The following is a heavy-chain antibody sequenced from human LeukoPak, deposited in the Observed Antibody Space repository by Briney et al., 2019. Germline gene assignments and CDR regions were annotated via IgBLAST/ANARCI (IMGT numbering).Heavy chain of an antibody. Sequence: GGSLRLSCAASGFTFDDYAMHRVRQAPGKGLEWVSGISWNSGSIGYADSVKGRFTISRDNAKNSLYLQMNSLRAEDTALYYCAKDFGYDSSGSVVDWGQGTLVTVSS. D-gene: IGHD3-22*01. J-gene: IGHJ4*02. CDR2: ISWNSGSI. CDR1: GFTFDDYA. V-gene: IGHV3-9*01. CDR3: AKDFGYDSSGSVVD.